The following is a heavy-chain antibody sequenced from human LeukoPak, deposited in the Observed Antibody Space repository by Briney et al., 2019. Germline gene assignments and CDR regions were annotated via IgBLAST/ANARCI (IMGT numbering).Heavy chain of an antibody. Sequence: PSETLSLTCAVYGGSFSGYYWSWIRQPPGKGLEWIGEINHSGSTNYNPSLKSRVTISVDTSKNQFSLKLSSVTAADTAVYYCARGSLSWELGPFDYWGQGTLVTVSS. CDR1: GGSFSGYY. CDR2: INHSGST. J-gene: IGHJ4*02. CDR3: ARGSLSWELGPFDY. D-gene: IGHD1-26*01. V-gene: IGHV4-34*01.